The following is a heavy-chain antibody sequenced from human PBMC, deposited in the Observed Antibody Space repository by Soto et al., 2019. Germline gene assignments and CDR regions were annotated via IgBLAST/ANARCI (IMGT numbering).Heavy chain of an antibody. CDR1: GGSISSYY. D-gene: IGHD1-26*01. J-gene: IGHJ6*02. V-gene: IGHV4-59*01. CDR2: IYYSGST. CDR3: ARDGGDYYYGMDV. Sequence: SETLSLTCTVSGGSISSYYWSWIRQPPGKGLEWIGYIYYSGSTNYNPSLKSRVTISVDTSKNQFSLKLNSVTAADTAVYYCARDGGDYYYGMDVWGQGTTVTVSS.